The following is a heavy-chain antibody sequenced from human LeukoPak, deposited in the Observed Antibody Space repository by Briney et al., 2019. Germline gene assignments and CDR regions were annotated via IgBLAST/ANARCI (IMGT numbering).Heavy chain of an antibody. D-gene: IGHD2-2*01. J-gene: IGHJ4*02. CDR2: ISGSSGST. Sequence: PGGSLRLSCAASGFTFSSYAMSWVRQAPGKGLEWVSAISGSSGSTYCVDSVKGRFTISGDNSKNTLYLQMNSLRAEDTAVYYCANGYCSSTSCPNNYWGQGTLVTVSS. CDR1: GFTFSSYA. CDR3: ANGYCSSTSCPNNY. V-gene: IGHV3-23*01.